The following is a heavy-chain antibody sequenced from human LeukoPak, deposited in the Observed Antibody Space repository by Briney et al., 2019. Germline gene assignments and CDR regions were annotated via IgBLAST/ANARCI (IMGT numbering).Heavy chain of an antibody. D-gene: IGHD6-13*01. CDR2: ISWNSGSI. CDR3: AKEPRGGYSSSWYYFDY. J-gene: IGHJ4*02. Sequence: GGSLRLSCAASGFTFDDYAMHWVRQAPGKGLEWVSGISWNSGSIGYADSVKGRFTISRDNAKNSLYLQMNSLRAEDTALYYCAKEPRGGYSSSWYYFDYWGQGTLVTVSS. V-gene: IGHV3-9*01. CDR1: GFTFDDYA.